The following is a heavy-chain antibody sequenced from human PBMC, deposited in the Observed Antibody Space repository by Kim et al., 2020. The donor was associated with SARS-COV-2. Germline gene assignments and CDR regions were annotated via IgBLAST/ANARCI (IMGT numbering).Heavy chain of an antibody. D-gene: IGHD3-16*01. V-gene: IGHV5-51*01. J-gene: IGHJ4*02. CDR3: ARSAGPYDYYFDY. Sequence: YRPSVQGQITISADKSTTTAYLQWSRLEASDTAMYYCARSAGPYDYYFDYWGQGTLVTVSS.